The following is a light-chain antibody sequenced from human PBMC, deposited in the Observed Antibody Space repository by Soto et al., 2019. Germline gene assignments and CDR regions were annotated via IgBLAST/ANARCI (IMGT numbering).Light chain of an antibody. CDR2: DAS. Sequence: LTESPSSLSASVGDRATLSCRASQSIRSERLAWYQQKPGQAPRLVIFDASNRASGMPERFSGSGSGTDFTLTIARLEPEDFAVYYCQEYDGAPITFCLGTRLDIK. CDR3: QEYDGAPIT. V-gene: IGKV3-20*01. J-gene: IGKJ5*01. CDR1: QSIRSER.